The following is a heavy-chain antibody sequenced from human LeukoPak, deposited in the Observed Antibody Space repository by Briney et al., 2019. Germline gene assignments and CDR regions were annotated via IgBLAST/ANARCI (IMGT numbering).Heavy chain of an antibody. D-gene: IGHD2-21*01. V-gene: IGHV3-74*01. CDR2: LNEDGSTA. CDR3: VSERIYHIDSAYKEREDFDP. Sequence: PGGSLRLSCAASGFTFSVYWMHWVRQGPGKGLMWVSRLNEDGSTADYADSVKGRFTMSRDNAKGKVFLEMRGLTVEDTAIYFCVSERIYHIDSAYKEREDFDPWGRGTLVTVSS. J-gene: IGHJ5*02. CDR1: GFTFSVYW.